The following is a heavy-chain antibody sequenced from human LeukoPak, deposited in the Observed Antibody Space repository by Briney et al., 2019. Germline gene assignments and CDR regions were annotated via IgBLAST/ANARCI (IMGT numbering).Heavy chain of an antibody. D-gene: IGHD3-22*01. J-gene: IGHJ3*02. CDR2: FYIDDRT. Sequence: GGSLRLSCAASGFTVSSNYMGWVRQAPGKGLEWVSVFYIDDRTYYADSVKGRFTISRDNSKNTLYLQMNSLRAEDTAVYYCARGRGYYYDSSALGAFDIWGQGTMVTVSS. V-gene: IGHV3-53*01. CDR3: ARGRGYYYDSSALGAFDI. CDR1: GFTVSSNY.